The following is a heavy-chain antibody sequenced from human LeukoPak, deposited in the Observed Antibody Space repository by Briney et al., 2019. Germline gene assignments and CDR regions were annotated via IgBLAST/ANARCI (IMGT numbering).Heavy chain of an antibody. D-gene: IGHD2-21*02. J-gene: IGHJ1*01. CDR3: ARASNCGGDCYSMLSLFFQH. Sequence: GASVKVSCKASGYTFTGYYMHWVRQAPGQGLEWMGWINPNSGGTNYAQKFQGRVTMTRDTSISTAYMELSRLRSDDTAVYYCARASNCGGDCYSMLSLFFQHWGQGTLVTVSS. CDR1: GYTFTGYY. V-gene: IGHV1-2*02. CDR2: INPNSGGT.